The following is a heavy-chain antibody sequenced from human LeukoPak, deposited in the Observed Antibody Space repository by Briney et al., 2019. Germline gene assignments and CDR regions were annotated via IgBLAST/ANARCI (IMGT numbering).Heavy chain of an antibody. CDR3: ARDFSGWFGDFDY. Sequence: ASVKVYCEASGYTFTGYYMHWVRQAPGQGLEWMGRINPNSGGTNYAQKFQGRVTMTRDTSINTGYMELSRLRSDDTAVYYCARDFSGWFGDFDYWGQGTLVTVSS. V-gene: IGHV1-2*06. CDR1: GYTFTGYY. J-gene: IGHJ4*02. D-gene: IGHD6-19*01. CDR2: INPNSGGT.